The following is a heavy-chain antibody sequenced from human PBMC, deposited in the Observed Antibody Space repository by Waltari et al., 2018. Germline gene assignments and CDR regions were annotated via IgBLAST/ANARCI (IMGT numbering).Heavy chain of an antibody. D-gene: IGHD2-15*01. CDR2: IYYSGST. Sequence: QLQLQESGPGLVQPSETLSLPCTVSGGSISSSSYYWGWIRQPPGKGLEWIGSIYYSGSTYYNPSLKSRVTISVDTSKNQFSLKLSSVTAADTAVYYCARHLVAGFDPWGQGTLVTVSS. J-gene: IGHJ5*02. CDR3: ARHLVAGFDP. V-gene: IGHV4-39*01. CDR1: GGSISSSSYY.